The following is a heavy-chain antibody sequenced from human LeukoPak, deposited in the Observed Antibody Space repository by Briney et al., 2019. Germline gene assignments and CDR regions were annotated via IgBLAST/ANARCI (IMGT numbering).Heavy chain of an antibody. CDR2: INPSGGST. D-gene: IGHD6-13*01. V-gene: IGHV1-46*01. Sequence: ASVTVSCKASGYTFTSYYMHWVRQAPGQGLEWMGIINPSGGSTSYAQKFQGRVTMTRDTSISTAYMELSRLRSDDTAVYYCARVGIAAPYFDYWGQGTLVTVSS. J-gene: IGHJ4*02. CDR1: GYTFTSYY. CDR3: ARVGIAAPYFDY.